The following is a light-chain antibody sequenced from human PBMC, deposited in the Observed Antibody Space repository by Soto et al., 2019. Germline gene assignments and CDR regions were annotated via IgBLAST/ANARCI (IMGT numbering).Light chain of an antibody. CDR2: EAA. J-gene: IGKJ1*01. CDR3: QQSNNYPWT. Sequence: GARVTITCRASQYIHNYLAWYQQKPGEAPKLLIYEAANLESGVPSRFSGSGTGTEFTLTISSLQPDDFATYYCQQSNNYPWTFRQGTRVEI. CDR1: QYIHNY. V-gene: IGKV1-5*03.